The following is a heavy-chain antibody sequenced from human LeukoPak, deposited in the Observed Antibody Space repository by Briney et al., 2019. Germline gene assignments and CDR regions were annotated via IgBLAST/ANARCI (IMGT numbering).Heavy chain of an antibody. V-gene: IGHV4-4*07. CDR3: ARGSSYLGYCSSTSCSYAFDI. CDR2: IYTSGST. Sequence: SETLSLTCTVSGDSISGYYWSWIRQPAGKGLEWIGRIYTSGSTNYNPSLKSRVTMSVDTSKNQFSLKLSSVTAADTAVYYCARGSSYLGYCSSTSCSYAFDIWGQGTMVAVSS. J-gene: IGHJ3*02. D-gene: IGHD2-2*01. CDR1: GDSISGYY.